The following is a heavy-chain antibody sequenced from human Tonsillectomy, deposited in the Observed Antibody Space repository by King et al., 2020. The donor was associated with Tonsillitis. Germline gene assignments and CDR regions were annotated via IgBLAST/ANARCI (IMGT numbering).Heavy chain of an antibody. V-gene: IGHV3-15*01. CDR2: IKSKTDGGTT. CDR1: GFTFSNAW. J-gene: IGHJ5*01. CDR3: TPDSTEEWLRFFDY. D-gene: IGHD5-12*01. Sequence: VQLVESGGGLVKPGGSLRLSCAASGFTFSNAWMNWVRQAPGKGLEWVGRIKSKTDGGTTDYAAPVKGRFTISRDDSKNTLFLQMNSLKTEDTAVYYCTPDSTEEWLRFFDYWGHGTLVTVSS.